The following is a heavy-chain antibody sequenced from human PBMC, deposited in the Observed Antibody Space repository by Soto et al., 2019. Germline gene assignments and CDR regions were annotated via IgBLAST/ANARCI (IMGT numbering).Heavy chain of an antibody. CDR2: ISSSGDST. J-gene: IGHJ6*02. CDR3: ARYYDTGSYNHYYGMAV. Sequence: EVQLLESGGDLVQPGESLRLSCAASGFTFRNYAMNWVRQAPGKGLEWVSCISSSGDSTYYADSVKGRFTVSRDNSKNTLYLQMSSLRAEDTALYYCARYYDTGSYNHYYGMAVWGQGTTVTVSS. V-gene: IGHV3-23*01. CDR1: GFTFRNYA. D-gene: IGHD3-10*01.